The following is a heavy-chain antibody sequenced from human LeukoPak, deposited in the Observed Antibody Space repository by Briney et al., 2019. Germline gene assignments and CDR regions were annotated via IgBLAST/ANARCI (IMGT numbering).Heavy chain of an antibody. D-gene: IGHD1-26*01. Sequence: GESLQISCKGSGYSFANYWIAWVRQMPGTGLEWMGIVNPGDSDTRYSPSFQGQVTISADKSISTASLQWRSPKASDTAMYYCARHYRGSYHSSLEYWGQGTLVTVSS. CDR3: ARHYRGSYHSSLEY. CDR1: GYSFANYW. J-gene: IGHJ4*02. V-gene: IGHV5-51*01. CDR2: VNPGDSDT.